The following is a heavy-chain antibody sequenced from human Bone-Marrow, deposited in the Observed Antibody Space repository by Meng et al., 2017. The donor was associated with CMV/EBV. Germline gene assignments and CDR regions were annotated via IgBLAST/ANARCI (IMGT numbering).Heavy chain of an antibody. J-gene: IGHJ6*02. Sequence: SETLSLTCTVSGGSIISSGYYRGWIRQPPGKGLQWIGSIYYRGTTYYNPSLKSRVTISLDTSKNQFSLKLSSVTAADTAVYYCARRVFDCTSSSCFTHFYYGMDVWGRGTMVTVSS. CDR2: IYYRGTT. CDR1: GGSIISSGYY. D-gene: IGHD2-2*02. V-gene: IGHV4-39*07. CDR3: ARRVFDCTSSSCFTHFYYGMDV.